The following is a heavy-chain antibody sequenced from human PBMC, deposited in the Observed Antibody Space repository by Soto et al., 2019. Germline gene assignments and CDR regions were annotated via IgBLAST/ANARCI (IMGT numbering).Heavy chain of an antibody. CDR2: IYYSGST. D-gene: IGHD3-3*01. CDR3: AMLDFWSGIIYY. J-gene: IGHJ4*02. V-gene: IGHV4-39*01. Sequence: QLQLQESGPGLVKPSETLSLTCTVSGGSISSSSYYWGWIRQPPGKGLEWIGSIYYSGSTYYNPSLKSRVTISVDTSKNQFSLKLSSVTAADTAVYYCAMLDFWSGIIYYWGQGTLVTVSS. CDR1: GGSISSSSYY.